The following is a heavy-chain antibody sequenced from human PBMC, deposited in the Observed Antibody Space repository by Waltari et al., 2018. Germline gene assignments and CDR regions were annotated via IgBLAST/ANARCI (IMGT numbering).Heavy chain of an antibody. CDR2: IKQDGTEQ. CDR3: ARGGGDGQVHH. V-gene: IGHV3-7*03. J-gene: IGHJ4*02. CDR1: GLTFCHFW. D-gene: IGHD3-16*01. Sequence: DVQLTASGGGLVEPGGSLRLSCAGSGLTFCHFWMTWLRQVPGKGLEWVANIKQDGTEQYFVDSFKGRFTISRDNAKRSLYLQMNNLRVDDTAMYYCARGGGDGQVHHWGQGTLVTVSS.